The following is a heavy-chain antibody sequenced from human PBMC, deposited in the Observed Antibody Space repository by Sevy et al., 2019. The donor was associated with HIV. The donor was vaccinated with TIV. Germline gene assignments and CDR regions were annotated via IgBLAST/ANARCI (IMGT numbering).Heavy chain of an antibody. Sequence: GGSLRLSCAASGFTFSSYAMSWVRQAPGKGLEWVSAISGSGGRTYYADSVKGRFTISRDNSKNTLSLQMNSLRAEDTAVYYCAKEDCTGGSCYGGFDSWGQGTLVTVSS. CDR1: GFTFSSYA. D-gene: IGHD2-15*01. CDR2: ISGSGGRT. J-gene: IGHJ4*02. CDR3: AKEDCTGGSCYGGFDS. V-gene: IGHV3-23*01.